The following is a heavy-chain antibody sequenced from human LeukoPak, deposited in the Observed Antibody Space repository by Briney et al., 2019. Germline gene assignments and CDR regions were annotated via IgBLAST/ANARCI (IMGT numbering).Heavy chain of an antibody. CDR3: ARDGPRISSTDYYYGMDV. V-gene: IGHV3-48*03. CDR1: GFTFSSYE. Sequence: GGSLRLSCAASGFTFSSYEMNWVRQAPGKGLEWVSYISSSGNTIYYADSVKGRFTISRDNAKNSLYLQMNSLRAEDTAVYYCARDGPRISSTDYYYGMDVWGKGTTVTVSS. D-gene: IGHD2/OR15-2a*01. J-gene: IGHJ6*04. CDR2: ISSSGNTI.